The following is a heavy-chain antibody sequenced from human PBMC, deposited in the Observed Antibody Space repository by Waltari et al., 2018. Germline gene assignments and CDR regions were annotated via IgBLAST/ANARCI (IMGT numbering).Heavy chain of an antibody. V-gene: IGHV3-21*01. D-gene: IGHD5-18*01. CDR1: GLRFSRYS. Sequence: EVQLVESGGGLVKPGGSLRLSCAASGLRFSRYSMNWVRPAPGKGVEWVSSISSSSSYIYYADSVKGRFTISRDNAKNSLYLQMNSLRAEDTAVYYCARDFVDTAMVTNYYYMDVWGKGTTVTVSS. CDR3: ARDFVDTAMVTNYYYMDV. CDR2: ISSSSSYI. J-gene: IGHJ6*03.